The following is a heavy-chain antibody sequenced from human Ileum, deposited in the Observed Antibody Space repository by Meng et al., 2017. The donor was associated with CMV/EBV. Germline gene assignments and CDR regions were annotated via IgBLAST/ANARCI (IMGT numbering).Heavy chain of an antibody. CDR2: ISSSSSTI. Sequence: GESLKISCAASGFTFSSYSMNWVRQAPGKGLEWVSYISSSSSTIYYADSVKGRFTISRDNAKNSLYLQMNSLRAEDTAVYYCARGYRGRYCSSTSRRPFFCWFDPWGQGTLVTVSS. CDR1: GFTFSSYS. D-gene: IGHD2-2*01. V-gene: IGHV3-48*04. J-gene: IGHJ5*02. CDR3: ARGYRGRYCSSTSRRPFFCWFDP.